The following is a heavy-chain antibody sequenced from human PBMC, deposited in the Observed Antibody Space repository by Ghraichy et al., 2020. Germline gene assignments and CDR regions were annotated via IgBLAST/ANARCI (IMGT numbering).Heavy chain of an antibody. CDR3: ARGPNSSYRRYSGDYSSYWFDP. J-gene: IGHJ5*02. CDR2: INHSGST. D-gene: IGHD4-11*01. Sequence: SETLSLTCAVYGGSFSGYYWSWIRQPPGKGLEWIGEINHSGSTNYNPSLKSRVTISVDTSKNQFSLKLSPVTAADTAVYYCARGPNSSYRRYSGDYSSYWFDPWGQGTLVTVSS. CDR1: GGSFSGYY. V-gene: IGHV4-34*01.